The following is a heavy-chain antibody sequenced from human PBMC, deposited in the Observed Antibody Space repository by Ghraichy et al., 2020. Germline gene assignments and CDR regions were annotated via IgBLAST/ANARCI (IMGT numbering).Heavy chain of an antibody. CDR2: ISSSGSTI. J-gene: IGHJ4*02. Sequence: GGSLRLSCAASGFTFSSYEMNWVRQAPGKGLEWVSYISSSGSTIYYADSVKGRFTISRDNAKNSLYLQMNSLRAEDTAVYYCASVGIAVAGTSLDYWGQGTLVTVSS. D-gene: IGHD6-19*01. V-gene: IGHV3-48*03. CDR1: GFTFSSYE. CDR3: ASVGIAVAGTSLDY.